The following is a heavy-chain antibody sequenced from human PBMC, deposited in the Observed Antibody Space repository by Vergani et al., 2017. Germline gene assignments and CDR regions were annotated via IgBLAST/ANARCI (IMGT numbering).Heavy chain of an antibody. CDR2: IYYSGST. CDR3: ARVGVDKGYCSGGSCFFDY. V-gene: IGHV4-59*01. CDR1: GGSISSYY. Sequence: QVQLQESGPGLVKPSQTLSLTCTVSGGSISSYYWSWIRQPPGKGLEWIGYIYYSGSTNYNPSLKSRVTISVETSKNQFSLKLSSVTAADTAVYYCARVGVDKGYCSGGSCFFDYWGQGTLVTVSS. J-gene: IGHJ4*02. D-gene: IGHD2-15*01.